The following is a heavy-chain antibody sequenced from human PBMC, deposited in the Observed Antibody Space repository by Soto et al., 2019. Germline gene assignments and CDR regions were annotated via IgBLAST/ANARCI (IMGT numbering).Heavy chain of an antibody. CDR1: GGSISSGNYY. J-gene: IGHJ4*02. V-gene: IGHV4-61*01. CDR3: ARRYGSFFDD. Sequence: SETLSLTCTVSGGSISSGNYYWSWIRQPPGKGLEWIGYIYYSGSTNYNPSLKSRVTISVDTSKNQFSLKLSSVTAADTAGYYCARRYGSFFDDWGQGTLVTVSS. CDR2: IYYSGST. D-gene: IGHD5-18*01.